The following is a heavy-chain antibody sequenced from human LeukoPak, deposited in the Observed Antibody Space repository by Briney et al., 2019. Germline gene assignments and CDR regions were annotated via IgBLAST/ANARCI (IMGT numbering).Heavy chain of an antibody. CDR3: AKQSGTWGATTSLDAFDI. D-gene: IGHD1-26*01. CDR1: GFTFSSYS. V-gene: IGHV3-23*01. CDR2: ISGSGGST. J-gene: IGHJ3*02. Sequence: GGSLRLSCAASGFTFSSYSMNWVRQAPGKGLEWVSAISGSGGSTYYADSVKGRFTISRDNSKNTLYLQMNSLRAEDTAVYYCAKQSGTWGATTSLDAFDIWGQGTMVTVSS.